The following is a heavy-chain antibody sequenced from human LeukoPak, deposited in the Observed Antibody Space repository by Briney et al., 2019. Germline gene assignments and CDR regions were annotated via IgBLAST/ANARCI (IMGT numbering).Heavy chain of an antibody. V-gene: IGHV4-38-2*02. D-gene: IGHD3-22*01. Sequence: SETLSLTCIVSGYSISSGYYWGWTRPPPGKGLEWIGSIYHGGSTYYNPSLKSRVTISLDTSKNQFSLKLSSVTAADTAVYYCAREYYDSRGYGFDYWGQGTLVTVSS. CDR2: IYHGGST. J-gene: IGHJ4*02. CDR3: AREYYDSRGYGFDY. CDR1: GYSISSGYY.